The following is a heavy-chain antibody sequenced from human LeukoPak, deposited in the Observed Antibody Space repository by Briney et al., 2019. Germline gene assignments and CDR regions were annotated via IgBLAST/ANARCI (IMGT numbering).Heavy chain of an antibody. CDR3: AKEMLAAAGTPGYY. J-gene: IGHJ4*02. CDR2: ISGSGGST. Sequence: TGGSLRLSCAASGFTFSNHAMNWVRQAPGKGLEWVSAISGSGGSTYHADSVKGRFTISRDNSKNTLYLQMNSLRAEDTAVYYCAKEMLAAAGTPGYYWGQGTLVTVSS. V-gene: IGHV3-23*01. CDR1: GFTFSNHA. D-gene: IGHD6-13*01.